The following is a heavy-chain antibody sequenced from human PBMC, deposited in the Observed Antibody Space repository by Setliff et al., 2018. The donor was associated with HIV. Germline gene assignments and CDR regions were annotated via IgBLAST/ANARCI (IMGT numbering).Heavy chain of an antibody. CDR3: ARIWGIPPLYYFDY. J-gene: IGHJ4*02. V-gene: IGHV1-3*01. D-gene: IGHD3-16*01. Sequence: VASVKVSCKASGYSFTNYGISWVRQAPGQRLEWMGWIHAGNGYTKYSQKFQGRVTFTRDTSASAAYMDLSSLRSEDTAVYYCARIWGIPPLYYFDYWGQGTLVTVSS. CDR2: IHAGNGYT. CDR1: GYSFTNYG.